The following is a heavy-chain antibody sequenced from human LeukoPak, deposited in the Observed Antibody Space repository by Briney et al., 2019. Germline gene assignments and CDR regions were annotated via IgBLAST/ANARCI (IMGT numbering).Heavy chain of an antibody. CDR2: ISYDGSNK. J-gene: IGHJ3*02. Sequence: GRSLGLSCAASGFTFSSYAMHWVRQAPGKGLEWVAVISYDGSNKYYADSVKGRFTISRDNAKNSLYLQMNSLRAEDTAVYYCAGGQVGIQWLVLDAFDISGQGTMVTVSS. CDR1: GFTFSSYA. CDR3: AGGQVGIQWLVLDAFDI. V-gene: IGHV3-30-3*01. D-gene: IGHD6-19*01.